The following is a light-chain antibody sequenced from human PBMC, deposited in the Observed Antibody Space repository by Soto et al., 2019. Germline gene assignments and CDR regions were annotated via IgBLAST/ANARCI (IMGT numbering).Light chain of an antibody. V-gene: IGKV1-5*03. J-gene: IGKJ1*01. CDR2: KAS. CDR1: QSISSW. Sequence: DIQMTQSPSTLSASVGDRVTITCRASQSISSWLAWYQQKSGKAPKLLIYKASSLESGVPSRFSGSGSGTEFTLTISSRQPDDFATYYCQQYNSYSWTFGQGTKVEIK. CDR3: QQYNSYSWT.